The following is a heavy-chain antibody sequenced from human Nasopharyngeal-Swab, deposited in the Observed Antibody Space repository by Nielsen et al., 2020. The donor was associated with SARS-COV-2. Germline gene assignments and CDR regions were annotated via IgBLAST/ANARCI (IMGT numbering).Heavy chain of an antibody. CDR3: ARGYSSGWYPFDY. D-gene: IGHD6-19*01. Sequence: SETLSLTCTVSGGSISSSSYYWGWIRQPPGKGLEWIGSIYYSGSTYYNPPLKSRVTISVDTSKNQFSLKLSSVTAADTAVYYCARGYSSGWYPFDYWGQGTLVTVSS. J-gene: IGHJ4*02. V-gene: IGHV4-39*07. CDR1: GGSISSSSYY. CDR2: IYYSGST.